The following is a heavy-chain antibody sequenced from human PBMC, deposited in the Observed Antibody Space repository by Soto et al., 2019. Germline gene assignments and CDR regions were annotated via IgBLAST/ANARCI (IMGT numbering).Heavy chain of an antibody. D-gene: IGHD2-2*01. CDR3: ARDSSYCSSTSCYPDYYYYGMDV. CDR1: GFSISSYY. J-gene: IGHJ6*02. CDR2: IYYSGST. Sequence: PSETLSLTCTVSGFSISSYYWSWIRQPPGKGLEWIGYIYYSGSTNYNPSLKSRVTISVDTSKNQFSLKLSSVTAADTAVYYCARDSSYCSSTSCYPDYYYYGMDVWGQGTTVTVSS. V-gene: IGHV4-59*01.